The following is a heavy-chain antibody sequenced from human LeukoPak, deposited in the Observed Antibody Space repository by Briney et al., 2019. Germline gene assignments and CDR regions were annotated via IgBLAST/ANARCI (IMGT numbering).Heavy chain of an antibody. CDR3: ASLAVGIETFDY. Sequence: PSETLSLTCTVSGGSISSSSYYWGWIRQPPGKGLKWIGSIYYSGSTYYNPSFKSRVTISVDTSKNQFSLRLSSVTAADTALYYCASLAVGIETFDYWGQGTLVPVSS. J-gene: IGHJ4*02. CDR1: GGSISSSSYY. D-gene: IGHD3-22*01. CDR2: IYYSGST. V-gene: IGHV4-39*01.